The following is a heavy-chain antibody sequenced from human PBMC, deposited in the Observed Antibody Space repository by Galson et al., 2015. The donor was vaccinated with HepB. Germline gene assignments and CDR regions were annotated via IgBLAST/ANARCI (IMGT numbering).Heavy chain of an antibody. Sequence: SLRLSCAASGFTFGDYAMSWVRQAPGKGLEWVSSIGGSGASTYYADSVKGRFTFSRDNSKNTVYLQMNSLRVEDTAVYYCAKVAILGVTPHYFDYWGQGTRVTVSS. CDR2: IGGSGAST. J-gene: IGHJ4*02. D-gene: IGHD2-21*02. CDR1: GFTFGDYA. CDR3: AKVAILGVTPHYFDY. V-gene: IGHV3-23*01.